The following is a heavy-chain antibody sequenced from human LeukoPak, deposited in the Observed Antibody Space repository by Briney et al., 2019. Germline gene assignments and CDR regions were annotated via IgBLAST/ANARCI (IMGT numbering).Heavy chain of an antibody. V-gene: IGHV1-24*01. CDR1: GYTLTELS. D-gene: IGHD6-6*01. Sequence: ASGKVSCKVSGYTLTELSMHWVRQAPGKGLEWMGGFDPEDGETIYAQNFQGRVTMTEDTSTDTAYMELSSLRSEATAVYYCATLAPPHPRASSSFVDYWGQGTLVTVSS. CDR3: ATLAPPHPRASSSFVDY. CDR2: FDPEDGET. J-gene: IGHJ4*02.